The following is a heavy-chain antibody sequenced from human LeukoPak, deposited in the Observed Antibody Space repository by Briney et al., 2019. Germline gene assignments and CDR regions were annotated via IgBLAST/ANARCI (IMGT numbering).Heavy chain of an antibody. V-gene: IGHV3-30*03. D-gene: IGHD6-19*01. CDR3: ARRPSRSGWYADY. J-gene: IGHJ4*02. Sequence: GGSLRLSCAASGFSFTTYWMSWVRQAPGKGLEWVAVISYDGSNKYYADSVKGRFTISRDNSKNTLYLQMNSLRAEDTAVYYCARRPSRSGWYADYWGQGTLVTVSS. CDR1: GFSFTTYW. CDR2: ISYDGSNK.